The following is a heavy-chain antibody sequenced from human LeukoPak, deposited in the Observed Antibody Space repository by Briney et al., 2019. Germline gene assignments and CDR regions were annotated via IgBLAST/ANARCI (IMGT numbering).Heavy chain of an antibody. D-gene: IGHD2-2*01. CDR3: ARDQRVVPATRGMDV. CDR2: INPSGGST. CDR1: GYTFTTYF. J-gene: IGHJ6*02. V-gene: IGHV1-46*01. Sequence: ASVKVSCKASGYTFTTYFIYWVRQAPGQGLEWMGLINPSGGSTNYAQKFQGRVTMNRDTSTSTVYMELSSLRSEDTAVYYCARDQRVVPATRGMDVWGQGTTVTVSS.